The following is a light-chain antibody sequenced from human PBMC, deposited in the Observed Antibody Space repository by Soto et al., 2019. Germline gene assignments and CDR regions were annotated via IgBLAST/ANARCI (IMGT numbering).Light chain of an antibody. J-gene: IGLJ2*01. CDR2: DNN. V-gene: IGLV1-40*01. CDR3: QSYDNSLNGVL. CDR1: SSNIGAGYD. Sequence: QSVLTQPPSVSGAPGQRVTIPCTGSSSNIGAGYDVYWYQQLPGTAPKLLIYDNNRRPSGVRDRFSASRSGTSASLVVTGLQAEDEADYYCQSYDNSLNGVLIGGGTKVTVL.